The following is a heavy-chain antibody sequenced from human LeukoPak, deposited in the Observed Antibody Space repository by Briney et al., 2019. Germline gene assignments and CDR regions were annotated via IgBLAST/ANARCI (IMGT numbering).Heavy chain of an antibody. J-gene: IGHJ4*02. CDR3: AREYTLYRSGWFLDY. D-gene: IGHD6-19*01. V-gene: IGHV4-39*07. Sequence: PSETLSLSCTVSGDSSYNSVYNWAWIRQPPGRGLEWIGSIDYSGSTYYNPSLKTRATISVDKSKNQFSLKLNSMTAAETAVYYCAREYTLYRSGWFLDYWGQGTVATVSS. CDR1: GDSSYNSVYN. CDR2: IDYSGST.